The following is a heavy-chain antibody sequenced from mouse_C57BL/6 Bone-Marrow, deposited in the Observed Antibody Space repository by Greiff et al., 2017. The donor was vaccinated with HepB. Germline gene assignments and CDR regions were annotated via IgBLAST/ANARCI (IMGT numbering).Heavy chain of an antibody. Sequence: QVQLKQPGAELVMPGASVKLSCKASGYTFTSYWMHWVKQRPGQGLEWIGEIDPSDSYTNYNQKFKGKSTLTVDKSSSTAYMQLSSLTSEDSAVYYCARGWGYAMDYWGQGTSVTVSS. J-gene: IGHJ4*01. CDR2: IDPSDSYT. CDR1: GYTFTSYW. CDR3: ARGWGYAMDY. D-gene: IGHD3-3*01. V-gene: IGHV1-69*01.